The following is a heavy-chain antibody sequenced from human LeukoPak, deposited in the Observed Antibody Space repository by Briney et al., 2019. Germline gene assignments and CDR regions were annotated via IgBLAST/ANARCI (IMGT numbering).Heavy chain of an antibody. V-gene: IGHV3-7*01. Sequence: GGSLRLSCAASGFTFTNYWMIWVRQAQGKGLGWVANINEDGSKKYYVGSVEGRFTISRDNAKNSVFLQMNSLRAEDTAMYYCASSSYSSSSSWGQGTLVTVSS. J-gene: IGHJ5*02. CDR2: INEDGSKK. D-gene: IGHD6-6*01. CDR3: ASSSYSSSSS. CDR1: GFTFTNYW.